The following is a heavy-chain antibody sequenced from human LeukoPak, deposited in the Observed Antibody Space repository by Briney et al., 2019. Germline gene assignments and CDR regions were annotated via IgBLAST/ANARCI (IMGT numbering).Heavy chain of an antibody. Sequence: ASEKVSCKASGYTFTDYYMHWVRQAPGQGLEWMGWINPNNGGTYSTQKFQGWVTMTRDTSTSTAYMELSRLTSDDTAVYYCARANPLHCSSTSCLFDYWGQGSLVTVSS. CDR1: GYTFTDYY. J-gene: IGHJ4*02. CDR3: ARANPLHCSSTSCLFDY. V-gene: IGHV1-2*04. D-gene: IGHD2-2*01. CDR2: INPNNGGT.